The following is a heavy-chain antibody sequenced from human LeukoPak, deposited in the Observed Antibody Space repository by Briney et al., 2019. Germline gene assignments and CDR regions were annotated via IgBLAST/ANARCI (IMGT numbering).Heavy chain of an antibody. J-gene: IGHJ5*02. CDR1: GGSISSGDYY. V-gene: IGHV4-30-4*01. Sequence: PSQTLSLTCTVSGGSISSGDYYWRWIRQPPGRGLEWIVYIYYSGSTSYTPSLKSRFTISVDTSKNQFSLKLSSVTAADTAVYYCARGKVRGVFDPWGQGTLVTVSS. CDR2: IYYSGST. D-gene: IGHD3-10*01. CDR3: ARGKVRGVFDP.